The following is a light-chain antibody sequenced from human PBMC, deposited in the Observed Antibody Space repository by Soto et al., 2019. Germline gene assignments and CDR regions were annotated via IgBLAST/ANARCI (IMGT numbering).Light chain of an antibody. J-gene: IGLJ3*02. CDR3: QSYDSSLSGWV. CDR2: GNS. CDR1: SSDIGHDDY. V-gene: IGLV2-14*03. Sequence: QSALTQPASVSGSPGQSITISCTGTSSDIGHDDYVSWYQQHPGKAPKLLIYGNSNRPSGVPDRFSGSKSGTSASLAITGLQAEDEADYYCQSYDSSLSGWVFGGGTKLTVL.